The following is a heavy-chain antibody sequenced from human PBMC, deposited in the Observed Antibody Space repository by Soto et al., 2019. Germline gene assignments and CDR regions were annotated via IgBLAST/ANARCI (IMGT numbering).Heavy chain of an antibody. Sequence: GGSVRLSCAASGLPLSMSAMHRVRQAPGKGLEWVAVIWFDGSRKYYGDSVKGRSIISRDNSKNTLFLHVDSLRADDSAIYYSARDADP. CDR1: GLPLSMSA. J-gene: IGHJ5*02. CDR3: ARDADP. CDR2: IWFDGSRK. V-gene: IGHV3-33*08.